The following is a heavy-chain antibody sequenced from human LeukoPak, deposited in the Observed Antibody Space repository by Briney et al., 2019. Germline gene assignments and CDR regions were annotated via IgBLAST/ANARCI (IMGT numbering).Heavy chain of an antibody. CDR1: GFTFDDYA. CDR3: AKGSLEKLLGWFDP. J-gene: IGHJ5*02. CDR2: ISWNSGSI. V-gene: IGHV3-9*01. Sequence: GGSLRLSSAASGFTFDDYAMHWVRQAPGKGLAWVSGISWNSGSIGYADSVKGRFTISRDNAKNSLYLQMISLRAEDTALYYCAKGSLEKLLGWFDPWGQGTLVTVSS. D-gene: IGHD1-1*01.